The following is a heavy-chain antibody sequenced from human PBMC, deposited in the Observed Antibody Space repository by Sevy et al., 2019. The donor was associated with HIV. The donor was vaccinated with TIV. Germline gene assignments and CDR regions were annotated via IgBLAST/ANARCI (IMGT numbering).Heavy chain of an antibody. D-gene: IGHD2-2*01. CDR2: IGTAGDT. CDR1: GFTFSSYD. CDR3: ARGGDIVVVPAVWGYMDV. J-gene: IGHJ6*03. V-gene: IGHV3-13*01. Sequence: GGSLRLSCAASGFTFSSYDMHWVRQATGKGLERVSAIGTAGDTYYPGSVKGRFTISRENAKNSLYLQMNSLRAGDTAVYYCARGGDIVVVPAVWGYMDVWGKGTTVTVSS.